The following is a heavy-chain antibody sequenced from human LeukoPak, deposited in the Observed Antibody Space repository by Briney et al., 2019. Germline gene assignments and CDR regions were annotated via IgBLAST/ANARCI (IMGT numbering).Heavy chain of an antibody. Sequence: SVKVSCKSSGGTFSSYAISWVRQAPGQGLEWMGGVIPMFATANYAPKFQDRVTITADESTSTAYMELRSLRSEDTAVYHCARGLHGDYGYFDYWGQGTLVTVSS. V-gene: IGHV1-69*13. CDR2: VIPMFATA. D-gene: IGHD4-17*01. CDR3: ARGLHGDYGYFDY. CDR1: GGTFSSYA. J-gene: IGHJ4*02.